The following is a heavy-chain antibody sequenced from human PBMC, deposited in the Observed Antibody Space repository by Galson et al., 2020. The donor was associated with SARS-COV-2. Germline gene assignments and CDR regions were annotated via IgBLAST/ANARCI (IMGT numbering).Heavy chain of an antibody. CDR1: GFTFTNAW. D-gene: IGHD2-2*01. Sequence: GGSLRLSRAPSGFTFTNAWMSWVRQAPGKGLEWVGRIKSRTDSGRADHAAAVKGRFTVSRADLTNTLLLQMNSLKTEDTAVYYCTSMTTLVVGDSADYWGQGTLVTVS. V-gene: IGHV3-15*05. CDR2: IKSRTDSGRA. J-gene: IGHJ4*02. CDR3: TSMTTLVVGDSADY.